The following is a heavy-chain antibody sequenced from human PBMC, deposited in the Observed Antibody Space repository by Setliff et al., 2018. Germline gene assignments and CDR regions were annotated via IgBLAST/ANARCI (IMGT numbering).Heavy chain of an antibody. CDR1: GYSFTTYW. V-gene: IGHV5-51*07. J-gene: IGHJ1*01. CDR3: ARRAVTAEYFQH. CDR2: IYPGDSDT. Sequence: PGESLKISCKGSGYSFTTYWIGWVHQMPGKGLEWMGIIYPGDSDTRYSPSFQGQVTISADKSISTAYLQLSSLKASDTAIYYCARRAVTAEYFQHWGHGTLGTV. D-gene: IGHD4-17*01.